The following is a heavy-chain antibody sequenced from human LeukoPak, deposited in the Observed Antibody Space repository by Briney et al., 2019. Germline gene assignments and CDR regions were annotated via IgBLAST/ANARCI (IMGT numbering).Heavy chain of an antibody. CDR3: ARLGYCSSTSCYPDL. CDR1: AYSMNSLNY. CDR2: IHHSGST. D-gene: IGHD2-2*01. Sequence: PSETLSLTCAVSAYSMNSLNYWGWIRQPPGKGLEWIASIHHSGSTDYNPSLKSRVTISIGTSKNQFSLKLTYVTAADTAVYSCARLGYCSSTSCYPDLWGQGTLVTVS. V-gene: IGHV4-38-2*01. J-gene: IGHJ5*02.